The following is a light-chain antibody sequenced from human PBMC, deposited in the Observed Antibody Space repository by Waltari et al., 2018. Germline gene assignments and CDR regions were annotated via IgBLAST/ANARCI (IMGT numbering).Light chain of an antibody. V-gene: IGKV3-15*01. Sequence: EIVVTQSPATLSVSPGERVTLSCRASQNVGTSLAWYQQKPGQTPRLLIFGAYSRASGVPARFSGSGSGTDFTLAISSLQSEDFAVYYCQQYEDWPRHSFGCGTKVQIE. J-gene: IGKJ4*01. CDR2: GAY. CDR1: QNVGTS. CDR3: QQYEDWPRHS.